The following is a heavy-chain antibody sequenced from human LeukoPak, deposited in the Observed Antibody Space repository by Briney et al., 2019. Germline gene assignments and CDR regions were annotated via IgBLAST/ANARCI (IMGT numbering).Heavy chain of an antibody. J-gene: IGHJ3*02. CDR3: ASATAVARLGAFDI. Sequence: PSETLSLTCTVSGDCITSNSWSWNWQPPGKGLEWIGYIYYSGSTNYNPSLKSRVTISVDTSKNQFSLKLSSVTVADTAVYYCASATAVARLGAFDIWGQGTMVTVSS. V-gene: IGHV4-59*01. CDR2: IYYSGST. D-gene: IGHD6-6*01. CDR1: GDCITSNS.